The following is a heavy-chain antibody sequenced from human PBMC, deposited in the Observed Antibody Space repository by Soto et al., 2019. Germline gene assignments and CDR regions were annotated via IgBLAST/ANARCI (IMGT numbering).Heavy chain of an antibody. CDR3: TRAGGYYGAFSHFDY. J-gene: IGHJ4*02. Sequence: SETLSLTCTVYGDSMRSLYWSWIRQPPGKGLEWIGNIYYSGSTNYNPSRKSRVTMSVDMSRNQVSLKLSSVTAADTAVYYCTRAGGYYGAFSHFDYWAQGALVNVS. V-gene: IGHV4-59*01. CDR1: GDSMRSLY. D-gene: IGHD3-22*01. CDR2: IYYSGST.